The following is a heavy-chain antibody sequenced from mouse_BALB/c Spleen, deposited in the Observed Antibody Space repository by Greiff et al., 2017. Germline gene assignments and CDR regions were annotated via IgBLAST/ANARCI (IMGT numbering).Heavy chain of an antibody. CDR3: ARSYLGFAY. CDR2: ISYSGST. J-gene: IGHJ3*01. D-gene: IGHD5-1*01. Sequence: EVKLQESGPGLVKPSQSLSLTCTVTGYSITSDYAWNWIRQFPGNKLEWMGYISYSGSTSYNPSLKSRISITRDTSKNQFFLQLNSVTTEDTATYYCARSYLGFAYWGQGTLVTVSA. CDR1: GYSITSDYA. V-gene: IGHV3-2*02.